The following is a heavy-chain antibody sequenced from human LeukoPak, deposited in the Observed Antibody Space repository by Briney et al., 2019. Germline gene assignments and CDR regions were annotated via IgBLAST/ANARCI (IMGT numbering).Heavy chain of an antibody. CDR3: ARQPYSSSWYDY. CDR2: IYYSGST. D-gene: IGHD6-13*01. Sequence: SQTLSLTCTVSGGSISSGGYYWSWIRQHPGKGLEWIGYIYYSGSTYYNPSLKSRVTISVDTSKNQFSLKLSSVTAADTAVYYCARQPYSSSWYDYWGQGTLVTVSS. J-gene: IGHJ4*02. V-gene: IGHV4-31*03. CDR1: GGSISSGGYY.